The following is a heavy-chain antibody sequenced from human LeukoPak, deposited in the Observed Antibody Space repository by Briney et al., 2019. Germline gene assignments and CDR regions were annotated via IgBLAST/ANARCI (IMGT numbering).Heavy chain of an antibody. V-gene: IGHV3-23*01. D-gene: IGHD5-18*01. CDR3: AKDVDSYGYGNWFDP. J-gene: IGHJ5*02. CDR1: GFTFSSYG. CDR2: ISGSGGST. Sequence: GSLRLSCAASGFTFSSYGMSWVRQAPGKGLEWVSAISGSGGSTYYADSVKGRFTISRDNSKNTLYLQMNSLRAEDTAVYYCAKDVDSYGYGNWFDPWGQGTLVTVSS.